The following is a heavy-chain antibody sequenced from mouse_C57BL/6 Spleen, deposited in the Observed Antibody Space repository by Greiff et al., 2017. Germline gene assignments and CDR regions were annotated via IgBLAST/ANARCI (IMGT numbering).Heavy chain of an antibody. CDR3: ARPTVRNYAMDY. D-gene: IGHD1-1*01. CDR2: INPNNGGT. V-gene: IGHV1-26*01. J-gene: IGHJ4*01. Sequence: VQLQQSGPELVKPGASVKISCKASGYTFTDYYMNWVKQSHGKSLEWIGDINPNNGGTSYNQKFKGKATLTVDKSSSTAYMELRSLTSEDSAVYYCARPTVRNYAMDYWGQGTSVTVSS. CDR1: GYTFTDYY.